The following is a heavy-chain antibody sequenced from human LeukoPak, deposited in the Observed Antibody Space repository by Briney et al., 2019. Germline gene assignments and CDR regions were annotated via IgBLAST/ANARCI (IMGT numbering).Heavy chain of an antibody. CDR2: ITVASYI. CDR3: ARLRRNGDSGGFYYYYDS. CDR1: GFTFSSFS. V-gene: IGHV3-21*01. Sequence: PGGSLRLSCAASGFTFSSFSINWVRQAPEKGLECVSSITVASYIYYADSVRGRFTISRDNAKNSLYLQMNSLRAEDTGVYYCARLRRNGDSGGFYYYYDSWGQGTLVTVSS. D-gene: IGHD2-15*01. J-gene: IGHJ4*02.